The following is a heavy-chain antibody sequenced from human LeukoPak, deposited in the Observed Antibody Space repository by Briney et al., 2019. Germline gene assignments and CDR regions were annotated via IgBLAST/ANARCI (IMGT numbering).Heavy chain of an antibody. CDR2: ISYDGSNK. V-gene: IGHV3-30*18. D-gene: IGHD2-8*01. Sequence: PGRSLSLSCAASGFTLSSYGMHWVRQAPGKGLEWVAVISYDGSNKYYADSVKSRFTISRDNSKDTLYLQMNSLRAEDTAVYYCVKDLYSFPFDYWGQGTLVIVSS. CDR3: VKDLYSFPFDY. CDR1: GFTLSSYG. J-gene: IGHJ4*02.